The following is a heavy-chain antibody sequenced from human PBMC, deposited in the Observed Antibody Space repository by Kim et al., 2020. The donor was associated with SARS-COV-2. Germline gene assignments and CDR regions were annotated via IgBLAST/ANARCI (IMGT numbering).Heavy chain of an antibody. CDR1: GFTVNSNY. Sequence: GGSLRLSCVASGFTVNSNYMSWVRQAPGKGLEWVSVIYSGGSTCYADSAKDRFTISTHNSNNTLYLQMNSLRVEDTAVNYWSTCGSDCSTTSWRNFDGWG. J-gene: IGHJ4*01. D-gene: IGHD2-2*01. CDR2: IYSGGST. CDR3: STCGSDCSTTSWRNFDG. V-gene: IGHV3-53*01.